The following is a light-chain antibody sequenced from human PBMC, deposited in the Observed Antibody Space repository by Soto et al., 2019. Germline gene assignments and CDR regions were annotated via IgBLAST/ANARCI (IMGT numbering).Light chain of an antibody. V-gene: IGKV3-20*01. CDR2: GAS. CDR1: QSVTSSY. Sequence: EIVLPQSPGTLSLSPGERATVSCRTSQSVTSSYLAWYQLKPGQAPRLLIYGASSRATGIPDRFSGSGSGTDFTLTISRLDPEDFAVYFCQQYGSSPRTFGQGTKVDIK. CDR3: QQYGSSPRT. J-gene: IGKJ1*01.